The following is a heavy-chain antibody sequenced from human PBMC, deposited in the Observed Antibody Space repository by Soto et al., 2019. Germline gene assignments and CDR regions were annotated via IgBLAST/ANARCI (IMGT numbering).Heavy chain of an antibody. CDR1: GVSIHNSHSF. CDR2: IYYSGGA. J-gene: IGHJ5*01. D-gene: IGHD2-15*01. Sequence: SETLSLTCAVSGVSIHNSHSFWGWIRQPPGKGLEFIGSIYYSGGANYNPSLKSRVTISLDTSKNQFSLTVNSVTAADTAIYYCGRVVEGATRHTDFDSWGQGTLVTVSS. V-gene: IGHV4-39*01. CDR3: GRVVEGATRHTDFDS.